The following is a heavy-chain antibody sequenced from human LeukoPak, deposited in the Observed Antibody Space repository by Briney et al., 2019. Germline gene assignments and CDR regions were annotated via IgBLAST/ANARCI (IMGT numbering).Heavy chain of an antibody. CDR1: GFTFSTYW. J-gene: IGHJ4*02. D-gene: IGHD6-13*01. CDR2: IYSGGST. Sequence: TGGSLRLSCTASGFTFSTYWMSWVRQAPGKGLEWVSVIYSGGSTYYADSVKGRFTISRDNSKNTLYLQMNSLRAEDTAVHYCARGRGYSSSWYYFDYWGQGTLVTVS. V-gene: IGHV3-53*01. CDR3: ARGRGYSSSWYYFDY.